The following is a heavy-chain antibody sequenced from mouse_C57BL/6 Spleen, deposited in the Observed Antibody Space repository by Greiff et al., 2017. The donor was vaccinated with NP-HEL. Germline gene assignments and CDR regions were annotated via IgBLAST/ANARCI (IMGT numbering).Heavy chain of an antibody. CDR3: AGERGVLVFAY. CDR2: IYPGDGDT. CDR1: GYAFSSSW. J-gene: IGHJ3*01. V-gene: IGHV1-82*01. Sequence: VQLQQSGPELVKPGASVKISCKASGYAFSSSWMNWVKQRPGKGLEWIGRIYPGDGDTNYNGKFKGKATLTADKSSSTAYRQLSSLTSEDSAVYFCAGERGVLVFAYWGQGTLVTVSA.